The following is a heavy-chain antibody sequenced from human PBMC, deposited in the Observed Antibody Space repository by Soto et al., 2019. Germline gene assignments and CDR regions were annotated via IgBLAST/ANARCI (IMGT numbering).Heavy chain of an antibody. CDR2: IYYSGST. D-gene: IGHD3-22*01. CDR3: ASIYYYDSSGPPGFDY. CDR1: GGSISSGGYY. V-gene: IGHV4-31*03. J-gene: IGHJ4*02. Sequence: SETLSLTCTVSGGSISSGGYYWSWIRQHPGKGLEWIGYIYYSGSTYYNPSLKSRVTISVDTSKNQFSLKLSSVTAADTAVYYCASIYYYDSSGPPGFDYWGQGTLVTVSS.